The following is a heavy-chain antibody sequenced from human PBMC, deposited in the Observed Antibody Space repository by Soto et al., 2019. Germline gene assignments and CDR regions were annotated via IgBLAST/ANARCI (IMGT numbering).Heavy chain of an antibody. Sequence: QVQLQESGPGLVKPSQTLSLTCTVSGGSISSGDYYWSWIRQPPGKGLVWIGYIYHSGSTYYNPSLKSRVTISVDRSKNQFSLKLSSVTAADTAVYYCARAIPNYYDSSGYYYFDYWGQGTLVTVSS. V-gene: IGHV4-30-4*01. CDR1: GGSISSGDYY. CDR2: IYHSGST. D-gene: IGHD3-22*01. CDR3: ARAIPNYYDSSGYYYFDY. J-gene: IGHJ4*02.